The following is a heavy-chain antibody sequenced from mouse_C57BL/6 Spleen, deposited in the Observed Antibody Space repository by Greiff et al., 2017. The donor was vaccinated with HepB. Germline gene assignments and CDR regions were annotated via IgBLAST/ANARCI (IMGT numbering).Heavy chain of an antibody. J-gene: IGHJ4*01. V-gene: IGHV1-63*01. D-gene: IGHD1-1*01. CDR2: IYPGGGYT. CDR3: ARMATVGAAMDY. Sequence: VQRVESGAELVRPGTSVKMSCKASGYTFTNYWIGWAKQRPGHGLEWIGDIYPGGGYTNYNEKFKGKATLTADKSSSTAYMQFSSLTSEDSAIYYCARMATVGAAMDYWGQGTSVTVSS. CDR1: GYTFTNYW.